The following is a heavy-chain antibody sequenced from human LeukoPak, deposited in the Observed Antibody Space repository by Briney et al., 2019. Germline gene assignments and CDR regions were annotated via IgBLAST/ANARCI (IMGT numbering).Heavy chain of an antibody. CDR2: ISAYNGNT. J-gene: IGHJ4*02. V-gene: IGHV1-18*01. D-gene: IGHD4-23*01. Sequence: ASVKVSCKASGYTFTSYGISWVRQAPGQGLEWMGWISAYNGNTNYAQKLQGRVTMTTDTSTSTVYMERRSLRSDDTAVYYCARDFFPPGYGGKVPFDYWGQGTLVTVSS. CDR1: GYTFTSYG. CDR3: ARDFFPPGYGGKVPFDY.